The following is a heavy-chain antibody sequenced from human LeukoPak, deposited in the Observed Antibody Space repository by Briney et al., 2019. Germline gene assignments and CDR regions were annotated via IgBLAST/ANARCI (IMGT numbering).Heavy chain of an antibody. D-gene: IGHD1-14*01. J-gene: IGHJ5*02. CDR3: ARSRRASPNWFDP. V-gene: IGHV1-2*02. CDR2: INPNSGVT. CDR1: GYTFTDYY. Sequence: ASVKVSCKTSGYTFTDYYMHWVRQAPGQGLEWMGWINPNSGVTSSAQKFQGRVTMTRDTSITTVYMEVRWLTSDDTAVYYCARSRRASPNWFDPWGQGTLVTVSS.